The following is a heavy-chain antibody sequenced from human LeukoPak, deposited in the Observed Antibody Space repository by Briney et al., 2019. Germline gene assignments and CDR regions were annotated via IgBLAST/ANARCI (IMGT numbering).Heavy chain of an antibody. CDR2: IYYSGST. J-gene: IGHJ3*02. D-gene: IGHD2-2*01. Sequence: SETLSLTCTVSGGSISSSSYYWGWIRQPPGKGLEWIGSIYYSGSTYYNPSLRGRLTMSLDTSQNQFSLRLTSVTAADTAVYYCARTILPAQNAGAFDIWGPGTMVTVAS. CDR1: GGSISSSSYY. CDR3: ARTILPAQNAGAFDI. V-gene: IGHV4-39*07.